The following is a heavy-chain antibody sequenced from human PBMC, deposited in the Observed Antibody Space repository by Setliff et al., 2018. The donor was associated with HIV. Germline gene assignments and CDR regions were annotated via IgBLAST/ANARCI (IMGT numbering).Heavy chain of an antibody. J-gene: IGHJ4*02. CDR3: ARGSKAAAGPPDF. V-gene: IGHV3-20*04. CDR1: GFTFDDYG. CDR2: INWNGGST. D-gene: IGHD6-13*01. Sequence: PGGSLRLSCAASGFTFDDYGMSWVRQTPRKGLEWVSGINWNGGSTGYADSVKGRFTISRDNGYSSLYLQMNGLRDEDTALYYCARGSKAAAGPPDFWGQGTLVTVSS.